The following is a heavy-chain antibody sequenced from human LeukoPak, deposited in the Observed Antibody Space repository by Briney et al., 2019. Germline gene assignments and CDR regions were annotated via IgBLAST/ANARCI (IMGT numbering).Heavy chain of an antibody. J-gene: IGHJ5*02. CDR2: ISSSSSYI. CDR1: GCTFSSYS. D-gene: IGHD3-10*01. V-gene: IGHV3-21*01. Sequence: PGGSLRLSCAASGCTFSSYSMNWVRQAPGKGLEWVSSISSSSSYIYYADSVKGRFTISRDNAKNSLYLQMNSLRAEDTAVYYCARDLSYYGSGNWFDPWGQGTLVTVSS. CDR3: ARDLSYYGSGNWFDP.